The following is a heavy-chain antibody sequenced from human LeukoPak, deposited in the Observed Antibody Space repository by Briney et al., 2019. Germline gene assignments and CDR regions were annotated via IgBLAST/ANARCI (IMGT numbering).Heavy chain of an antibody. CDR2: TVVGSGNT. D-gene: IGHD1-26*01. V-gene: IGHV1-58*01. CDR3: AADQGATNFVDAFDI. J-gene: IGHJ3*02. Sequence: SVKVSCKASGFTFTSSAVQWVRQARGQRLEWIGWTVVGSGNTNCAQKFQERVTITRDMSTSTAYMELSSLRSEDTAVYYCAADQGATNFVDAFDIWGQGTMVTVSS. CDR1: GFTFTSSA.